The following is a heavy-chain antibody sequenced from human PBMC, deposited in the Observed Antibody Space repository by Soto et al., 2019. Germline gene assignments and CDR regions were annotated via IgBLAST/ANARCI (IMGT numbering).Heavy chain of an antibody. CDR2: ISGSGGST. D-gene: IGHD6-19*01. CDR1: GFTFGSHA. CDR3: ARGRSSGLYRPDAFDY. V-gene: IGHV3-23*01. J-gene: IGHJ4*02. Sequence: EVQLLESGGGFVQFGGSLRLSCAASGFTFGSHAMSWVRQAPGKGLEWVSAISGSGGSTNYADSVKGRFTISRDNSKNSVYLQMSSLRVDDTAVYYCARGRSSGLYRPDAFDYWGQGMLVTVSS.